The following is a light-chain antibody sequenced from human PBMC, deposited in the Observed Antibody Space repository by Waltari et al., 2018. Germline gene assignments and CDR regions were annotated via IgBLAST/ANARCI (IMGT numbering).Light chain of an antibody. V-gene: IGLV3-10*01. Sequence: SYELTQPPSVSVSPGQTARITCSGDALPKKYTYWYQQKSGQAPALLISEDNNRPSGIPDRFSGSASGTVATLTISGAQVEDEADYYCYSVDSSGDYRVFGGGTKLTVL. J-gene: IGLJ2*01. CDR1: ALPKKY. CDR2: EDN. CDR3: YSVDSSGDYRV.